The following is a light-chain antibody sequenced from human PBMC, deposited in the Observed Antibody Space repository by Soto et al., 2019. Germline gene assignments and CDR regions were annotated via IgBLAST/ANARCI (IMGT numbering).Light chain of an antibody. Sequence: EIVLTQSPGTLSLSPGERATLSCRARQTVSSGSLAWYQQKPGQAPRLLIYGASSRATGVPDRFSGSGSGTDFTLIISRLEAEDFAVYYCQQYGTSPWTFGPGTKVDIK. CDR1: QTVSSGS. J-gene: IGKJ1*01. V-gene: IGKV3-20*01. CDR2: GAS. CDR3: QQYGTSPWT.